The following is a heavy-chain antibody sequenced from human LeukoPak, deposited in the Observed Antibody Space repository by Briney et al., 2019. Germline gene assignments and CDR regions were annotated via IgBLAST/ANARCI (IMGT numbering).Heavy chain of an antibody. CDR2: ISYDGSNK. Sequence: GRSLRLSCAASGFTFSSYAMHWVRQAPGKGLEWVAVISYDGSNKYYADSVKGRFTISRDNSENTLYLQMNSLRAEDTAVYYCARDLSIAAAGIFDYWGQGTLVTVSS. D-gene: IGHD6-13*01. J-gene: IGHJ4*02. V-gene: IGHV3-30*04. CDR3: ARDLSIAAAGIFDY. CDR1: GFTFSSYA.